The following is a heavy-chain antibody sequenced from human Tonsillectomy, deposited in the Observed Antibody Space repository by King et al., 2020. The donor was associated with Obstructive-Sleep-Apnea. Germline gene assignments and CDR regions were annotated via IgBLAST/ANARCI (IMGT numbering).Heavy chain of an antibody. V-gene: IGHV1-18*04. Sequence: QLVQSGVEVKKPGASVKVSCKASGDTFTSYGITWVRLAPGQGLERMGWISGYNGDRKYEQKFQGRVTMTTDTSTNTAYMELRSLRSDDTAVYYCARYAYAAVGSTDYFDYWGQGTLVTVSS. J-gene: IGHJ4*02. CDR2: ISGYNGDR. CDR1: GDTFTSYG. CDR3: ARYAYAAVGSTDYFDY. D-gene: IGHD6-13*01.